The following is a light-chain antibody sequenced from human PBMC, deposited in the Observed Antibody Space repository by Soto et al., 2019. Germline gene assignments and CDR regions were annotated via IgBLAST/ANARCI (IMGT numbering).Light chain of an antibody. V-gene: IGKV1-12*01. J-gene: IGKJ5*01. CDR1: QGISSW. Sequence: DLQMTQSPSCLSAYAGYRFTINCRASQGISSWLAWYQQKPGKAPKLLIYAASSLQSGVPSRFSGSASGTYFTLTISSLQPEDFATYYCQQASSFPLTFGQGTRLEIK. CDR3: QQASSFPLT. CDR2: AAS.